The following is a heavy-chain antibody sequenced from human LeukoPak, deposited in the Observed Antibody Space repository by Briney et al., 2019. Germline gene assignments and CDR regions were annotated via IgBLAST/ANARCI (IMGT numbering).Heavy chain of an antibody. Sequence: SETLSLTCAVYGGSFSGYYWSWIRQPPGKGLEWIGEINHSGSTNYNPSLKSRVTISVDTSKNQFSLKLSSVTAADTAVYYCARGQSRGYSYGYRLGAFDIWGQGTMVTVSS. CDR2: INHSGST. CDR1: GGSFSGYY. CDR3: ARGQSRGYSYGYRLGAFDI. V-gene: IGHV4-34*01. D-gene: IGHD5-18*01. J-gene: IGHJ3*02.